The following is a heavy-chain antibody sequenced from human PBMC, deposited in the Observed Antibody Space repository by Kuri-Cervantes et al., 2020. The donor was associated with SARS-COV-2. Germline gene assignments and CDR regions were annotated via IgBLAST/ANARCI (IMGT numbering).Heavy chain of an antibody. CDR1: GGSFSGYY. D-gene: IGHD6-19*01. Sequence: SETLFLTCAVYGGSFSGYYWSWIRQPPGKGLEWIGEINHSGSTNYNPSLKSRVTISVDTSKNQFSLKLSSVTAADTAVYYCARGRDKRYSSGSYYYYGMDVWGQGTTVTVSS. V-gene: IGHV4-34*01. CDR3: ARGRDKRYSSGSYYYYGMDV. J-gene: IGHJ6*02. CDR2: INHSGST.